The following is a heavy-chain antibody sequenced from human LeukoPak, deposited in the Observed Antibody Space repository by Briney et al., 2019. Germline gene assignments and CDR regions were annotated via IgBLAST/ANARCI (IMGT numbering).Heavy chain of an antibody. Sequence: ASVKVSCKAPGYTFTSYGISWVRQAPGQGLEWMGWISAYNGNTKYGQRLQGRVTMTTDTSTTTAYVELRSLRSDDTAVYYCARDLLQYFDWLTMAGYWGQGTLVSVSS. CDR1: GYTFTSYG. J-gene: IGHJ4*02. CDR3: ARDLLQYFDWLTMAGY. V-gene: IGHV1-18*01. D-gene: IGHD3-9*01. CDR2: ISAYNGNT.